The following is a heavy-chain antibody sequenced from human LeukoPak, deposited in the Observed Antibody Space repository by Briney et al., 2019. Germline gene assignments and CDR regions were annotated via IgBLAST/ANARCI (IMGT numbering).Heavy chain of an antibody. CDR2: IKQDGSEK. CDR3: ARVKWELLPLFFDY. Sequence: PGGSLRLSCAASGFTFSSYWMSWVRQAPGKGLEWVANIKQDGSEKYYVDSVKGRFTISRDNAKNSLYLQMNSLRAEDTAVYYCARVKWELLPLFFDYWGQGTLVTVSS. D-gene: IGHD1-26*01. CDR1: GFTFSSYW. V-gene: IGHV3-7*01. J-gene: IGHJ4*02.